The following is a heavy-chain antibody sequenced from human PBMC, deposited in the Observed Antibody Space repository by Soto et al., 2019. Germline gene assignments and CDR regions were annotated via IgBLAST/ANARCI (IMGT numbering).Heavy chain of an antibody. J-gene: IGHJ5*02. Sequence: SETLSLTCAVSGYSIRNGYYWGWIRQPPGRGLEWIGTIYHSGSTYYNPSLKSRVTISVDASENHFSLKLSSVTAADTAVYYCARVGPYCGGDCYSPPPWGQGTLVTVSS. CDR1: GYSIRNGYY. V-gene: IGHV4-38-2*01. CDR3: ARVGPYCGGDCYSPPP. CDR2: IYHSGST. D-gene: IGHD2-21*02.